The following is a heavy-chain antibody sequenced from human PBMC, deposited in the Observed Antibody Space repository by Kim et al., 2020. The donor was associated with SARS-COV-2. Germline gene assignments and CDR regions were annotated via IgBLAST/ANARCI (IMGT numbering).Heavy chain of an antibody. CDR2: THHTGQS. J-gene: IGHJ4*02. V-gene: IGHV4-59*01. CDR3: ARWGVRLNNNLRAFDY. D-gene: IGHD3-16*01. CDR1: GASIKDYY. Sequence: SETLSLTCTVPGASIKDYYWNWVRQSPGRGLEWIGFTHHTGQSLSNPSLKSRVSTSVDTSKNQFSQRLTSVTSADAAMYYCARWGVRLNNNLRAFDYWGQGSLVTVSS.